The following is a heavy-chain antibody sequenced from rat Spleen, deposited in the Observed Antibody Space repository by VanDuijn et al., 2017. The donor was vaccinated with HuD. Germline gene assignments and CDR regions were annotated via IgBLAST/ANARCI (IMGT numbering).Heavy chain of an antibody. CDR2: ISPSGGGT. CDR1: GFIFNNYD. CDR3: ARAGYLRDWYFDF. V-gene: IGHV5S13*01. D-gene: IGHD2-2*01. Sequence: EVQLVESGGGLVQPGGSLQVSCAASGFIFNNYDMAWVRQTPTKGLEWVASISPSGGGTYYRDSVKGRFTVSRDNTRSTQFLQMDSLRSEDTATYYCARAGYLRDWYFDFWGPGTMVTVSS. J-gene: IGHJ1*01.